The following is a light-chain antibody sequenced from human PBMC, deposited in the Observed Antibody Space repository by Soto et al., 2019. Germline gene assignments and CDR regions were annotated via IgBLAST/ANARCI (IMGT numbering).Light chain of an antibody. CDR2: DDN. Sequence: QSVMTQPPSVSAAPGQKVTISCSGSSSNIGGNSVSWYQQLPGTAPKLLIYDDNKRPSGIPDRFSGSKSGTSATLDITALQTGDEADYYCGAWDSSLMGVVFGGGTKLTVL. J-gene: IGLJ2*01. V-gene: IGLV1-51*01. CDR3: GAWDSSLMGVV. CDR1: SSNIGGNS.